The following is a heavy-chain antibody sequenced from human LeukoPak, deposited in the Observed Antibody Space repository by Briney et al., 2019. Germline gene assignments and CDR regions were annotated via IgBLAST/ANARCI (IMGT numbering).Heavy chain of an antibody. V-gene: IGHV4-59*01. CDR2: TYYSGST. D-gene: IGHD1-14*01. CDR3: ARDRNNPSDAFDI. Sequence: PSETLSLTCTVSGGSISSYYWSWIRQPPGKGLEWIGYTYYSGSTNYNPSLKSRVTISVDTSKNQFSLKLSSVTAADTAVFYCARDRNNPSDAFDIWGQGTMVTVSS. J-gene: IGHJ3*02. CDR1: GGSISSYY.